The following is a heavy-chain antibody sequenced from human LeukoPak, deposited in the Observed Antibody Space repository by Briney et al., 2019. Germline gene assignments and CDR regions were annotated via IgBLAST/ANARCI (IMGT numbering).Heavy chain of an antibody. CDR1: GFIFRSYW. Sequence: PGGSLRLSCAASGFIFRSYWMSWVRQAPGKGLEWVSVIYSGGSTYYADSVKGRFTISRDNSKNTLYLQMNSLRAEDTAVYYCARDNGYYDYWGQGTLVTVPS. CDR3: ARDNGYYDY. CDR2: IYSGGST. J-gene: IGHJ4*02. V-gene: IGHV3-66*01. D-gene: IGHD4-17*01.